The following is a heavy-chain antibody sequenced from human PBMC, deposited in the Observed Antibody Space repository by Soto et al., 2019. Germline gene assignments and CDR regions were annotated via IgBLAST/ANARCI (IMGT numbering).Heavy chain of an antibody. CDR3: ARHPGYYDVLTGYSTYYFDY. Sequence: SETLSLTCTVSGGSISNHYWSWIRQPPGKGLELIGYIYYRGNTNCNPSLKSRVTISLDTSKNQISLKLNSVTAADTAVYYCARHPGYYDVLTGYSTYYFDYWGQGILVTVSS. CDR1: GGSISNHY. J-gene: IGHJ4*02. CDR2: IYYRGNT. V-gene: IGHV4-59*08. D-gene: IGHD3-9*01.